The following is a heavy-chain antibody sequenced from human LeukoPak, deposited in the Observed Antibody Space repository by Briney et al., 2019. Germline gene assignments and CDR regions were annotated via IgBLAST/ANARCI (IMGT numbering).Heavy chain of an antibody. CDR3: ARVLRYFDWSYYFDY. CDR2: MYSSGST. V-gene: IGHV4-39*07. CDR1: GGSISSSTHY. D-gene: IGHD3-9*01. J-gene: IGHJ4*02. Sequence: PSETLSLTCAVSGGSISSSTHYWGWIRQPPGKGLEWIGSMYSSGSTYYNPSLKSRVTISVDTSKNQFSLKLSSVTAADTAVYYCARVLRYFDWSYYFDYWGQGTLVTVSS.